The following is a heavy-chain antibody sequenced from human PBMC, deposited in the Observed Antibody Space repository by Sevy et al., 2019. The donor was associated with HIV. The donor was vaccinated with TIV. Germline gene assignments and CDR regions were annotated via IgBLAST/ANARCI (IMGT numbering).Heavy chain of an antibody. CDR3: AHSSGLYGYYYGMDV. CDR1: GVTFSSYG. CDR2: ISYDGSKK. V-gene: IGHV3-30*03. J-gene: IGHJ6*02. Sequence: GGSLRLSCAASGVTFSSYGIHWVRQAPGKGLEWVAVISYDGSKKNHAESMKGRFTISRDNSKNTLYLEMSSLRPEDRAVYYGAHSSGLYGYYYGMDVWGQGTTVTVSS. D-gene: IGHD4-17*01.